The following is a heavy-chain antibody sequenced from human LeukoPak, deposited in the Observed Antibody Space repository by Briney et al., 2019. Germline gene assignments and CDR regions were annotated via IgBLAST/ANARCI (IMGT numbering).Heavy chain of an antibody. J-gene: IGHJ6*02. CDR3: ARDPTIVGASVGYYYYGMDV. CDR2: IYYSGST. Sequence: SETLSLTCTVSGGSISSYYWSWIRQPPGKGLEWIGYIYYSGSTNYNPSLKSRVTISVDTSKNQFSLTLSSVTAADTAVYYCARDPTIVGASVGYYYYGMDVWGQGTTVTVSS. D-gene: IGHD1-26*01. CDR1: GGSISSYY. V-gene: IGHV4-59*01.